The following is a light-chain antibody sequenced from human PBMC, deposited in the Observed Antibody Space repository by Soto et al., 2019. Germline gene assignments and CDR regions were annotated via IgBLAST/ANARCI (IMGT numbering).Light chain of an antibody. CDR1: QSISSW. J-gene: IGKJ2*01. V-gene: IGKV1-5*01. Sequence: DIQMTQSPSTLSASVGERVTITCRASQSISSWLAWFQQKPGKAPKLLIYDASSLEGGVPSRFSGSGSGTEFTLTISSLQPDDFATYYCQQYNRYSYTFGQGTKLEIK. CDR2: DAS. CDR3: QQYNRYSYT.